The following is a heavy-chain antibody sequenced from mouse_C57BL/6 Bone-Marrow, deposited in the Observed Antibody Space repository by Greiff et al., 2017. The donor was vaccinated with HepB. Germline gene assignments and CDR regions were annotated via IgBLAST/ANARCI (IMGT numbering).Heavy chain of an antibody. CDR1: GYSFTDYN. D-gene: IGHD1-1*01. CDR3: ARSGHYYGSPSWFAY. CDR2: INPNYGTT. J-gene: IGHJ3*01. Sequence: SGPELVKPGASVKISCKASGYSFTDYNMNWVKQSNGKSLEWIGVINPNYGTTSYNQKFKGKATLTVNQSSSTAYMQLNSLTSEDSAFYYCARSGHYYGSPSWFAYWGQGTLVTVSA. V-gene: IGHV1-39*01.